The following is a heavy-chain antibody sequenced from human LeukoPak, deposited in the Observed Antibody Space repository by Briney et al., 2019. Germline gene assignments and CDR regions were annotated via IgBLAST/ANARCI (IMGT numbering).Heavy chain of an antibody. V-gene: IGHV3-21*01. CDR2: IISSSSYI. D-gene: IGHD3-22*01. CDR3: ARDSVLLYYYDSSGYYGLDY. J-gene: IGHJ4*02. Sequence: GGSLRLSCAASGFTFSSYSMNWVRQAPGKGLEWVSSIISSSSYIYYADSVKGRFTISRDNAKNSLYLQMNSLRAEDTAVYYCARDSVLLYYYDSSGYYGLDYWGQGTLVTVSS. CDR1: GFTFSSYS.